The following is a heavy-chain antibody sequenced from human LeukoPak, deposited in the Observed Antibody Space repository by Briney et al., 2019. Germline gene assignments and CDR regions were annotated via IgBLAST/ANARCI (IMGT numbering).Heavy chain of an antibody. V-gene: IGHV4-4*02. CDR2: IYHSGNT. CDR3: PREEMPGKFDY. Sequence: PSDTVSLICAVSGDPISSSHWWGRASQSPGNGLEWVGEIYHSGNTHYDPSLKSLVVISLDKYSILFALRLTSVTAADSVLFFCPREEMPGKFDYWGQGILVTVSS. CDR1: GDPISSSHW. D-gene: IGHD1-26*01. J-gene: IGHJ4*02.